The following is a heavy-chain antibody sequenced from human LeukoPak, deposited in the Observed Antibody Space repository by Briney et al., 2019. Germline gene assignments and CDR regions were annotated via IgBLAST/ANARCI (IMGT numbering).Heavy chain of an antibody. CDR1: GFTFSSYG. Sequence: GGSLRLSCAASGFTFSSYGMHWVRQAPGKGLEWVAVIWCDGSNKYYADSVKGRFTISRDNSKNTLYLQMNSLRAEGTAVYYCARDHGDGDYLSYFGYWGQGTLVTVSS. CDR2: IWCDGSNK. V-gene: IGHV3-33*01. J-gene: IGHJ4*02. D-gene: IGHD4-17*01. CDR3: ARDHGDGDYLSYFGY.